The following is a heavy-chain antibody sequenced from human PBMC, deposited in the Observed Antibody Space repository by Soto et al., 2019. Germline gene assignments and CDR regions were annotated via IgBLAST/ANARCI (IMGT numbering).Heavy chain of an antibody. CDR3: ARAFPYYDILTGYHGTAFDI. J-gene: IGHJ3*02. Sequence: SETLSLTCTVSGGSISSGGYYWSWIRQHPGKGLEWIGYIYYSGSTYYNPSLKSRVTISVDTSKNQFSLKLSSVTAADTAVYYCARAFPYYDILTGYHGTAFDIWGQGTMVTVSS. V-gene: IGHV4-31*03. CDR1: GGSISSGGYY. D-gene: IGHD3-9*01. CDR2: IYYSGST.